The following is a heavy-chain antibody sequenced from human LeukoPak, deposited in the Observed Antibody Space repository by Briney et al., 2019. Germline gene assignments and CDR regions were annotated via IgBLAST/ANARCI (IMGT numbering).Heavy chain of an antibody. CDR1: GFTFKIYG. Sequence: GGSLRLSCAPSGFTFKIYGMSWVRQAPGKGLEWVSTISSGGGDTYIADSVKGRFTISRDNSKYTLYLQMNRLRADDTAVYYCAKAEGATLYYYGVDVWGQGTTVTVSS. CDR2: ISSGGGDT. V-gene: IGHV3-23*01. CDR3: AKAEGATLYYYGVDV. J-gene: IGHJ6*02.